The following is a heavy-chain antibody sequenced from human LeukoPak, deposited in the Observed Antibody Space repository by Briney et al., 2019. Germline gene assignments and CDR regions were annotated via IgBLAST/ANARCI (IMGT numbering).Heavy chain of an antibody. J-gene: IGHJ4*02. CDR2: VIPISGTA. CDR1: GYTFTGYY. D-gene: IGHD6-13*01. Sequence: SVKVSCKASGYTFTGYYMHWVRQAPGQGLEWMGGVIPISGTANYAQKFQGRVTITADESTSTAYMELSSLRSEDTAVYYCARDRTARRYSSSWYLPYFDYWGQGTLVTVSS. V-gene: IGHV1-69*13. CDR3: ARDRTARRYSSSWYLPYFDY.